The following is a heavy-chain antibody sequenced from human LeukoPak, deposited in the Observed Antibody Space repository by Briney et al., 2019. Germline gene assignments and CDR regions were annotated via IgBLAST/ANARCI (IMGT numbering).Heavy chain of an antibody. CDR1: GYTFTSYA. D-gene: IGHD6-19*01. J-gene: IGHJ3*02. CDR3: ASTIGYSSGWSHAAFDI. V-gene: IGHV1-3*01. Sequence: ASVKVSCKASGYTFTSYAMHWVRQAPGQRLEWMGWINAGNGNTKYSQEFQGRVTITRDTSASTAYMELSSLRSEDTAVYYCASTIGYSSGWSHAAFDIWGQGTMATVSS. CDR2: INAGNGNT.